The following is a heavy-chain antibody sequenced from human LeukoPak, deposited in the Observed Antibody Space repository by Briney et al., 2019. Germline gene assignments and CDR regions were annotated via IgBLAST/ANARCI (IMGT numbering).Heavy chain of an antibody. CDR2: ISSSGSTI. CDR1: GFTFSSYE. J-gene: IGHJ5*02. Sequence: GGSLRLSCAASGFTFSSYEMNWVRQAPGKGLEWVSYISSSGSTIYYADSVKGRFTISRDNAKNSLYLQMNSLRAEDTAVYYCATLPSGYDSWSDPWGQGTLVTVSS. D-gene: IGHD5-12*01. V-gene: IGHV3-48*03. CDR3: ATLPSGYDSWSDP.